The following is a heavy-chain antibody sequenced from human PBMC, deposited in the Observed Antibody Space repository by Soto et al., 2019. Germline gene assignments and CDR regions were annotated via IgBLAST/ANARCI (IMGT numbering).Heavy chain of an antibody. D-gene: IGHD3-16*01. J-gene: IGHJ6*02. Sequence: QVQLVQSGAEVKKPGASVKVSCKASGYSFTRYGISWVRQAPGQVLEWMGWISGYNANTNYPENLQGRVTMTTDTSTSTAYMEVRNLISDDTAVYYCARMGDVPYYSYGLDVWGQGTTVTVSS. CDR2: ISGYNANT. CDR1: GYSFTRYG. V-gene: IGHV1-18*01. CDR3: ARMGDVPYYSYGLDV.